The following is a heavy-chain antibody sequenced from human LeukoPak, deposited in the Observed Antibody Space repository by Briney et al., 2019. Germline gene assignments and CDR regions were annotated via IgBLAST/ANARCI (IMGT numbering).Heavy chain of an antibody. CDR1: GFAFSTYS. CDR3: AKDLRLDYFDY. D-gene: IGHD3/OR15-3a*01. Sequence: SGGSLRLSCAASGFAFSTYSMNWVRQAPGNGLEWVSSISSSAATIHYADSVKGRFTISRDNSKNTLYLQMNSLRAEDTAVYYCAKDLRLDYFDYWGQGTLVTVSS. CDR2: ISSSAATI. J-gene: IGHJ4*02. V-gene: IGHV3-48*04.